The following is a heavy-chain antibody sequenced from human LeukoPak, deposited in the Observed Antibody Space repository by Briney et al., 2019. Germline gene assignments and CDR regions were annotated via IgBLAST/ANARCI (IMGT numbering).Heavy chain of an antibody. V-gene: IGHV3-48*01. J-gene: IGHJ6*03. CDR1: EFTFSSYG. Sequence: GGSLRLASIASEFTFSSYGMIWVRQVPGKGLEWISYISNGSGNKYYADSVKGRFTISRYNAKNLLYLQMSSLRADDTAVYYCARAAKWEFYHYYMDVWGKGTPVAVSS. D-gene: IGHD1-26*01. CDR2: ISNGSGNK. CDR3: ARAAKWEFYHYYMDV.